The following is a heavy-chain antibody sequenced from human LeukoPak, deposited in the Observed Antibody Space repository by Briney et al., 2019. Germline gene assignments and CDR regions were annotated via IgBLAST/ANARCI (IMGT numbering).Heavy chain of an antibody. V-gene: IGHV1-2*02. Sequence: ASVTLSFKTALLTFTVDNMYWVRQAPGQGLEWMGWINPNSGGTNYAQKFQGRVTMTRDTSISTAYMELSRLRSEDRAVYSCARGSDSYDSSGYLRDYWGQGTLVTVSS. CDR1: LLTFTVDN. J-gene: IGHJ4*02. D-gene: IGHD3-22*01. CDR2: INPNSGGT. CDR3: ARGSDSYDSSGYLRDY.